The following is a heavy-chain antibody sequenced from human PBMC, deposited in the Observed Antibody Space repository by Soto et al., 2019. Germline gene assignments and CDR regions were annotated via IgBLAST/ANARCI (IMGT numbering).Heavy chain of an antibody. Sequence: EVQLLESGGGLVQPGGSLRLSCAASGFTFSSYAMSWVRQAPGKGLEWVSAISGSGGSTYYADSVKGRFTISRDNSKNTLYLQMNSLRAEDTAVYYCARGVYDSSGYYYFFDYWGQGTLVTVSS. J-gene: IGHJ4*02. V-gene: IGHV3-23*01. CDR3: ARGVYDSSGYYYFFDY. CDR2: ISGSGGST. D-gene: IGHD3-22*01. CDR1: GFTFSSYA.